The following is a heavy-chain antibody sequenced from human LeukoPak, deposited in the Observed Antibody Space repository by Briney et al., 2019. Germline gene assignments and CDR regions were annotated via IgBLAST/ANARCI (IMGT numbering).Heavy chain of an antibody. Sequence: GASVKVSCKASGYTFTGYYMHWVRQAPGQGLEWMGWINPNSGGTNYAQKFQGRVTITRNTSISTAYMELSSLRSEDTAVYYCARALRAGPKIYYFDYRGQGTLVTVSS. V-gene: IGHV1-2*02. CDR3: ARALRAGPKIYYFDY. CDR2: INPNSGGT. J-gene: IGHJ4*02. D-gene: IGHD6-13*01. CDR1: GYTFTGYY.